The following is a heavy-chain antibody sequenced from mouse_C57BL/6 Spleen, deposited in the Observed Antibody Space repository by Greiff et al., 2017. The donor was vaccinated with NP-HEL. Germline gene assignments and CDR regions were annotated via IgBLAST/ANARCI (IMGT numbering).Heavy chain of an antibody. D-gene: IGHD2-1*01. CDR2: INPNNGGT. Sequence: EVQLQQSGPELVKPGASVKISCKASGYTFTDYYMNWVKQSHGKSLEWIGDINPNNGGTSYNQKFKGKATLTVDKSSSTAYMELRSLTSEDSAVYDGARGGIDYGNFEVLFAYWGQGTLVTVSA. J-gene: IGHJ3*01. V-gene: IGHV1-26*01. CDR1: GYTFTDYY. CDR3: ARGGIDYGNFEVLFAY.